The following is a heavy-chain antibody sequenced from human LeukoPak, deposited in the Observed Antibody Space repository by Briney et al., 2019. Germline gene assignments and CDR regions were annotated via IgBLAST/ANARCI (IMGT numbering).Heavy chain of an antibody. Sequence: GASVKVSCKASGYTFTGYYVHWVRQAPGQGLEWMGRINPNSGGTNYAQKFQGRVTMTRDTSISTAYMELSRLRSDDTAVYYCARADYGGNSADYWGQGTLVTVSS. CDR3: ARADYGGNSADY. V-gene: IGHV1-2*06. CDR1: GYTFTGYY. CDR2: INPNSGGT. J-gene: IGHJ4*02. D-gene: IGHD4-23*01.